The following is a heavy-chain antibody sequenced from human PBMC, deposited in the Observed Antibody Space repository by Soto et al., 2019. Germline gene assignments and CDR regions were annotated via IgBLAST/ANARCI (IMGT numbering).Heavy chain of an antibody. V-gene: IGHV3-30-3*01. Sequence: QVQLVESGGGVVQPGRSLRLSCAASGFTFSSYAMHWVRQAPGKGLEWVAVISYDGSNKYYADSVKGRFTISRDNSKNTLYLQMNSLRAEDTAVYYCAIEGIAVAGTFDYWGQGTLVTVSS. CDR3: AIEGIAVAGTFDY. D-gene: IGHD6-19*01. CDR1: GFTFSSYA. J-gene: IGHJ4*02. CDR2: ISYDGSNK.